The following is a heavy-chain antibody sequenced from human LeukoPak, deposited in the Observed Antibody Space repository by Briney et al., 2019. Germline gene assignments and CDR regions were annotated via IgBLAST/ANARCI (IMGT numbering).Heavy chain of an antibody. CDR3: ARVEEYYMDV. D-gene: IGHD3-3*01. J-gene: IGHJ6*03. V-gene: IGHV1-69*04. CDR2: IIPILGIA. CDR1: GGTFSSYA. Sequence: GASVKVSCKASGGTFSSYAISWVRQAPGQGLEWMGRIIPILGIANYAQKFQGRVTTTADKSTSTAYMELSSLRSEDTAVYYCARVEEYYMDVWGKGTTVTVSS.